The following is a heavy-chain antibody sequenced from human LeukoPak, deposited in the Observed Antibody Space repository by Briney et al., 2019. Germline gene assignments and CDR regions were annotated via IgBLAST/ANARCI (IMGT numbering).Heavy chain of an antibody. CDR3: AKSVTYYDYIWGSYRFHPFDY. J-gene: IGHJ4*02. Sequence: GGSLRLSCAASGFTFSSYAMSWVRQAPRKGLEWVSASSGCGGSTYYADSVKGRFTISRDNSKNTLYLQMNSLRAEDTAVYYCAKSVTYYDYIWGSYRFHPFDYWGQGTLVTVSS. CDR2: SSGCGGST. D-gene: IGHD3-16*02. CDR1: GFTFSSYA. V-gene: IGHV3-23*01.